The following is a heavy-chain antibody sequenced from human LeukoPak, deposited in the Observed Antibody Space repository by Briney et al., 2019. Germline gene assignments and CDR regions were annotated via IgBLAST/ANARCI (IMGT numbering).Heavy chain of an antibody. V-gene: IGHV4-39*01. CDR3: ARLGLGSSRDY. D-gene: IGHD6-6*01. J-gene: IGHJ4*02. CDR1: GGSISSSSYY. CDR2: IYYSGTT. Sequence: SETLSLTRTVSGGSISSSSYYWGWIRQPPGKGLEWIGSIYYSGTTYYNPSLKSRVTISVDTSKNQFSLKLSSVTAADTAVYYCARLGLGSSRDYWGQGTVVTVSS.